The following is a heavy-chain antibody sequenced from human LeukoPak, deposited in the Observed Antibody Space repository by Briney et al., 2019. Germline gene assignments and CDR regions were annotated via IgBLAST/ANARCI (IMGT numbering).Heavy chain of an antibody. D-gene: IGHD3-3*01. Sequence: GGSLRLSCAASGFTFSSYAMHWVRQAPGKGLERVAVISYDGSNKYYADSVKGRFTISRDNSKNTLYLQMNSLRAEDTAVYYCARADVLRFLEWLTAPHYWGQGTLVTVSS. CDR1: GFTFSSYA. CDR3: ARADVLRFLEWLTAPHY. CDR2: ISYDGSNK. J-gene: IGHJ4*02. V-gene: IGHV3-30-3*01.